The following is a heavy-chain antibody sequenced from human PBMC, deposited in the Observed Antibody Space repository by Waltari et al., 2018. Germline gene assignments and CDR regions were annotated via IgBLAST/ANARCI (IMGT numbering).Heavy chain of an antibody. D-gene: IGHD2-15*01. CDR3: AGSRVGYCSGGSCCPYDI. CDR1: GYTFTDYY. V-gene: IGHV1-69*12. Sequence: VQLVQSGAEVKKPGATVKISCKASGYTFTDYYMHWVRQAPGQGLEWMGGIIPIFDTGSYAQKFQGRCTSTADESTSTAYMEMISLRTEDTAEQYCAGSRVGYCSGGSCCPYDIWGQGTMVTVSS. CDR2: IIPIFDTG. J-gene: IGHJ3*02.